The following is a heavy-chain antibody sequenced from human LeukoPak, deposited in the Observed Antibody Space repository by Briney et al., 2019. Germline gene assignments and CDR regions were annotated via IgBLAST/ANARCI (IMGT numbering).Heavy chain of an antibody. CDR3: ARAGYYYDSSGPQGDDALDI. D-gene: IGHD3-22*01. V-gene: IGHV4-59*01. CDR1: GGSISSYY. CDR2: IYYSGST. Sequence: PSETLSLTCTVSGGSISSYYWSWIRQPPGKGLEWIGYIYYSGSTNYNPSLTSRVTISVDTSKNQFSLKLSSVTAADTAVYYCARAGYYYDSSGPQGDDALDIWGQGTMVTVSS. J-gene: IGHJ3*02.